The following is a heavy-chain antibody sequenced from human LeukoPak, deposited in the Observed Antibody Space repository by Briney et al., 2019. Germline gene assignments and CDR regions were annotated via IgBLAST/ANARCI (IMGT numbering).Heavy chain of an antibody. J-gene: IGHJ6*03. V-gene: IGHV1-2*02. Sequence: ASVKVSCKASGGTFSSYAISWVRQAPGQGLEWMGWINPNSGGTNYAQKFQGRVTMTRDTSISTAYMELSRLRSDDTAVYYCAREKYCSSTSCCLSPSPHDYYYYMDVWGKGTTVTISS. CDR3: AREKYCSSTSCCLSPSPHDYYYYMDV. CDR1: GGTFSSYA. D-gene: IGHD2-2*01. CDR2: INPNSGGT.